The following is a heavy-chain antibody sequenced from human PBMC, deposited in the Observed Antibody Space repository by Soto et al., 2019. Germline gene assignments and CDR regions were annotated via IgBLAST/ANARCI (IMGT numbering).Heavy chain of an antibody. D-gene: IGHD5-18*01. CDR1: GFTFSNAW. CDR2: IKSKTDGGTT. V-gene: IGHV3-15*01. CDR3: ITELVDTAMDDTRL. Sequence: EVQLVESGGGLVKPGGSLRLSCAASGFTFSNAWMSWVRQAPGKGLEWVGRIKSKTDGGTTDYAAPVKGRFTISRGDSKNTHYLQMNSLDTEDSAVDYCITELVDTAMDDTRLWGQGTLGTVSA. J-gene: IGHJ1*01.